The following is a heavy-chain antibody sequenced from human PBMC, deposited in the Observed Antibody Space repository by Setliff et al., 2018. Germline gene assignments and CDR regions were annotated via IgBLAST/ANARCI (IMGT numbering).Heavy chain of an antibody. V-gene: IGHV1-18*01. CDR2: ISPYSGEA. D-gene: IGHD3-16*01. J-gene: IGHJ4*02. CDR3: TRSRGPRVVLAADFDF. Sequence: ASVKVSCKTSGFRFTSFGFSWVRQAPGQGLEWMGWISPYSGEANYAQKFQDRLTVTADTSTKTTYMELRSLTSDDTAVYFCTRSRGPRVVLAADFDFWGQGTLVTVSS. CDR1: GFRFTSFG.